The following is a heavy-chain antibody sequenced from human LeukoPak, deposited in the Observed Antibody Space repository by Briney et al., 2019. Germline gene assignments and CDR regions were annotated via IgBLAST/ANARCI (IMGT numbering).Heavy chain of an antibody. CDR3: ARGEDYYGSGSYFVETPYYYYMDV. J-gene: IGHJ6*03. V-gene: IGHV3-21*01. CDR1: GFTFSSYW. D-gene: IGHD3-10*01. CDR2: ISSSSSYI. Sequence: GGSLRLSCAASGFTFSSYWMSWVRQAPGKGLEWVSSISSSSSYIYYADSVKGRFTISRDNAKNSLYLQMNSLRAEDTAVYYCARGEDYYGSGSYFVETPYYYYMDVWGKGTTVTVSS.